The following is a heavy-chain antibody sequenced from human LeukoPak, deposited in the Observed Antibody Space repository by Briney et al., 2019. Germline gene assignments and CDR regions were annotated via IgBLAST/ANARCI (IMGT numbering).Heavy chain of an antibody. D-gene: IGHD6-19*01. CDR2: ISAYNGNT. CDR3: ARGQQWLEAFDS. Sequence: EASVKVSCKASGYTFTSYGISWVRQAPGQGLEWMGWISAYNGNTNYAQKLQGRVTMTRDTSMSTAYMELSRLRSDDTAVYYCARGQQWLEAFDSWGQGTLVTVSS. V-gene: IGHV1-18*01. CDR1: GYTFTSYG. J-gene: IGHJ4*01.